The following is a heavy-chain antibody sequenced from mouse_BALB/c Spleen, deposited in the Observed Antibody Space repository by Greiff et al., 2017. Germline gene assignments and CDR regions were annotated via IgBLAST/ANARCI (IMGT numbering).Heavy chain of an antibody. J-gene: IGHJ2*01. D-gene: IGHD1-1*01. CDR1: GFTFSSYA. Sequence: EVKVVESGGGLVKPGGSLKLSCAASGFTFSSYAMSWVRQTPEKRLEWVASISSGGSTYYPDSVKGRFTISRDNARNILYLQMSSLRSEDTAMYYCARGLGYYVYFDYWGQGTTLTVSS. CDR3: ARGLGYYVYFDY. V-gene: IGHV5-6-5*01. CDR2: ISSGGST.